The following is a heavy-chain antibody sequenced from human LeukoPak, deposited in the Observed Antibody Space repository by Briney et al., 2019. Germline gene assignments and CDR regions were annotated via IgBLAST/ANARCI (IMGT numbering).Heavy chain of an antibody. V-gene: IGHV5-51*01. J-gene: IGHJ3*02. CDR1: GYSFTTYW. CDR2: IYPGDSYT. CDR3: ARQTTPRKVTHVFDI. D-gene: IGHD2-15*01. Sequence: GESLKISCKGSGYSFTTYWIGWVRQMPGKGLEWMGIIYPGDSYTTYSPAFQGQITISADNSIRTAYLQWSSLKASDTAMYYCARQTTPRKVTHVFDIWGQGTMVTVSS.